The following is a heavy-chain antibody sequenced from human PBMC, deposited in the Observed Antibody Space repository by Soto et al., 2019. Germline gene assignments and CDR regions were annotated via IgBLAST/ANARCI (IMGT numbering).Heavy chain of an antibody. J-gene: IGHJ6*02. CDR2: ISYDGSNK. Sequence: GGSLILSCAASGFTFSSYAMHWVRQAPGKGLEWVAVISYDGSNKYYADSVKGRFTISRDNSKNTLYLQMNSLRAEDTAVYYCARDMGDYDILTGYWGYYYYYGMDVWGQGTTVTVSS. D-gene: IGHD3-9*01. CDR1: GFTFSSYA. CDR3: ARDMGDYDILTGYWGYYYYYGMDV. V-gene: IGHV3-30-3*01.